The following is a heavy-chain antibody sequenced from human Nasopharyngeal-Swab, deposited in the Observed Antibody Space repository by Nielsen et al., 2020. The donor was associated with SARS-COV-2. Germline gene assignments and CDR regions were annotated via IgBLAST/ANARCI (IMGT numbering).Heavy chain of an antibody. V-gene: IGHV3-9*01. J-gene: IGHJ3*02. Sequence: SLKISCAASGFTFDDYAMHWVRQAPGKGLEWVSGIRWNSGSIGYADSVKGRFTISRDNAKNSLYLQMNSLRAEDTALYYCAKDPSGSDDAFDIWGQGTMVTVSS. CDR3: AKDPSGSDDAFDI. D-gene: IGHD3-3*01. CDR2: IRWNSGSI. CDR1: GFTFDDYA.